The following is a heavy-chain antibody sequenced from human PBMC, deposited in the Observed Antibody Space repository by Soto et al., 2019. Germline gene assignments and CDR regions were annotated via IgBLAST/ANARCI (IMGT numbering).Heavy chain of an antibody. Sequence: SETLSLTCTVSGGSISRSTYYWGWIRQPPGKGLEWIGSIYYSGSTYYRPSLKSRVTISVDTSKNQFSLKLSSVTAADTAVYYCARQVPAAIRLGWFDPWGQGTMVTVS. CDR3: ARQVPAAIRLGWFDP. D-gene: IGHD2-2*02. J-gene: IGHJ5*02. CDR2: IYYSGST. V-gene: IGHV4-39*01. CDR1: GGSISRSTYY.